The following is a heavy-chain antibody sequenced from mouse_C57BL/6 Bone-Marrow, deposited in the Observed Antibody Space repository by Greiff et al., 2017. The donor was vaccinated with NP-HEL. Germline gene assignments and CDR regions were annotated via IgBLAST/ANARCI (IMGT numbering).Heavy chain of an antibody. CDR2: ISNLAYSI. Sequence: EVKLVESGGGLVQPGGSLKLSCAASGFTFSDYGMAWVRQAPRKGPEWVAFISNLAYSIYYADTVTGRFTISRENAKNTLYLEMSSLRSEDTAMYYCARTYGSSRAYWGQGTLVTVSA. V-gene: IGHV5-15*01. D-gene: IGHD1-1*01. CDR3: ARTYGSSRAY. J-gene: IGHJ3*01. CDR1: GFTFSDYG.